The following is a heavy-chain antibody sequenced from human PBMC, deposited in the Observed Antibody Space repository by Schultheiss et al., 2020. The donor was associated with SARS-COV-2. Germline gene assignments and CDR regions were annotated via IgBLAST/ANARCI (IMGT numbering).Heavy chain of an antibody. Sequence: GGSLRLSCSTSGLIFSTYAMHWVRQAPGKGLEWVANIKQDGSEKYYVDSVKGRFTISRDNAKNSLYLQMNSLRAEDTAVYYCARDRSIQLWFGWFDYWGQGTLVTVSS. V-gene: IGHV3-7*01. D-gene: IGHD5-18*01. CDR1: GLIFSTYA. J-gene: IGHJ4*02. CDR2: IKQDGSEK. CDR3: ARDRSIQLWFGWFDY.